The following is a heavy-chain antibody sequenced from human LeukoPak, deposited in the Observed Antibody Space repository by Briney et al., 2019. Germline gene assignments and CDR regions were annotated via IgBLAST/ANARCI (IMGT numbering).Heavy chain of an antibody. V-gene: IGHV1-69*04. CDR1: GGTFSSYT. J-gene: IGHJ4*02. D-gene: IGHD1-26*01. Sequence: SVKVSCKASGGTFSSYTISWVRQAPGQGLEWMGRIIPILGIANYAQKFQGRVTITADKSTSTAYMELSSLRSEDTAVYYCARDLPSPGGATRFDYWGQGTLVTVSS. CDR2: IIPILGIA. CDR3: ARDLPSPGGATRFDY.